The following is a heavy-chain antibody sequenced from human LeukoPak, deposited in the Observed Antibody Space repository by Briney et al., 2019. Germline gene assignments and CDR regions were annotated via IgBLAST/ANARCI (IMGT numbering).Heavy chain of an antibody. Sequence: ETLSLTCTVSGGSISSSSYYWGWIRQPPGKGLEWVSAISRSDGSTYYADSVKGRFTISRDNSKNTLYLQMNSLRAEDTAVYYCVKVTSAYWGQGTLVTVSS. CDR1: GGSISSSSYY. V-gene: IGHV3-23*01. J-gene: IGHJ4*02. CDR2: ISRSDGST. CDR3: VKVTSAY.